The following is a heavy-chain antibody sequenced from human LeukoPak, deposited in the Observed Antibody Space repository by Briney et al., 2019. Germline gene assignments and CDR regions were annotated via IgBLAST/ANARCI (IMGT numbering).Heavy chain of an antibody. CDR3: ARHLHNQPTPSFDP. CDR2: IYTSGGT. D-gene: IGHD2-15*01. Sequence: SETLSLTCSVSGGSVTTYYWSWIRQPPGKGLEWIGYIYTSGGTNHNPSLKSRVTISVDTSKNQFSLKLTSVTAADTAVYYCARHLHNQPTPSFDPWGQGTLVTVSS. V-gene: IGHV4-4*09. J-gene: IGHJ5*02. CDR1: GGSVTTYY.